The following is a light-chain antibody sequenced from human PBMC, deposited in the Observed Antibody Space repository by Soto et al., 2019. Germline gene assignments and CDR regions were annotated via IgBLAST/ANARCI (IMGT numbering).Light chain of an antibody. J-gene: IGLJ2*01. CDR2: DVS. CDR3: SLYTSSSTLV. CDR1: SSDVGGYNY. V-gene: IGLV2-14*01. Sequence: QSALTQPASVSGSPGQSITISCTGTSSDVGGYNYVSWYQQHPGKAPKLMIYDVSNRPSGVSNRFSGSKSGNTASLTISGLQAADESDYYCSLYTSSSTLVFGGGTQLTVL.